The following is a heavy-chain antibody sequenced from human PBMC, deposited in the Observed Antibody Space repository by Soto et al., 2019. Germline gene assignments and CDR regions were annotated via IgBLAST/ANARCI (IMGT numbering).Heavy chain of an antibody. V-gene: IGHV4-39*07. CDR3: ARVSRSSGSHNFDY. CDR1: GGSISTNNYY. D-gene: IGHD6-19*01. CDR2: INHSGST. Sequence: PSETLSLTCTVSGGSISTNNYYWGWIRQPPGKGLEWIGEINHSGSTNYNPSLKSRVTISVDTSKNQFSLKLSSVTAADTAVYYCARVSRSSGSHNFDYWGQGTLVTVSS. J-gene: IGHJ4*02.